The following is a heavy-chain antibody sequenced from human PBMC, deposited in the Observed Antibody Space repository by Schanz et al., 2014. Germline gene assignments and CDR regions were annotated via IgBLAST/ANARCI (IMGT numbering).Heavy chain of an antibody. CDR3: ARDQSPYTNSSDVRYFDY. CDR2: ISPYNGNT. J-gene: IGHJ4*02. CDR1: GYTFSSYG. D-gene: IGHD6-6*01. V-gene: IGHV1-18*01. Sequence: QVQLVQSGAEVKKPGASVKVSCKTSGYTFSSYGITWVRQAPGQGLEWMGWISPYNGNTNYAPKVQGRVTVTTDTSTSTVYMELSGLRSEDTAVYYCARDQSPYTNSSDVRYFDYWGQGTLVTVSS.